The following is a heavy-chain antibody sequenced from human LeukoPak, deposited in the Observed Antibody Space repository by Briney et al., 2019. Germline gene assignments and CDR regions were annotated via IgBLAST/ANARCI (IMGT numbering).Heavy chain of an antibody. V-gene: IGHV3-74*01. CDR1: GFTFSRYW. CDR3: ARSNQADDY. D-gene: IGHD1-14*01. CDR2: INPGGSSI. J-gene: IGHJ4*02. Sequence: GWSLRLSCAASGFTFSRYWMQWVRHVPGKGLVWVARINPGGSSITYADSVKGRFTISRDNAKNTLYLQMDSLRAEDTGVYYCARSNQADDYWGQGTLVTVSS.